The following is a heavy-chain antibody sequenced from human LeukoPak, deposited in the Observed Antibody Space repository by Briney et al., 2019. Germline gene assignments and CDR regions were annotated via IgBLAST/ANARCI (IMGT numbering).Heavy chain of an antibody. V-gene: IGHV4-34*01. CDR2: INHSGST. CDR3: ARGRGTYYYGSGSYSNRQSDP. J-gene: IGHJ5*02. CDR1: GGSFSGYY. Sequence: SETLSLTCAVYGGSFSGYYWSWIRQPPGKGLEWIGEINHSGSTNYNPSLKSRVTISVDTSKNQFSLKLSSVTAADTAVYYCARGRGTYYYGSGSYSNRQSDPWGQGTLVTVSS. D-gene: IGHD3-10*01.